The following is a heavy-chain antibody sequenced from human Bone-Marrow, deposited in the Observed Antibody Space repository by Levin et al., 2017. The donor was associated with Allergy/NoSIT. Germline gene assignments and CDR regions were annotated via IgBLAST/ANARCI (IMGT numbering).Heavy chain of an antibody. CDR3: ARDSSLEGFDD. Sequence: ASVKVSCKTSGDTFRSYAITWVRQAPGQGLEWMGAIIPIFGTKTSAQNFQDRITITADNSTTTVYMELTSLTSEDTAIYFCARDSSLEGFDDWGQGTLVTVSS. D-gene: IGHD2-2*01. V-gene: IGHV1-69*06. CDR2: IIPIFGTK. CDR1: GDTFRSYA. J-gene: IGHJ4*02.